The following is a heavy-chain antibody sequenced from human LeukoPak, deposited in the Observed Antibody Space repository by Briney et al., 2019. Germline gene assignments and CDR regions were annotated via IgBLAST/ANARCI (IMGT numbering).Heavy chain of an antibody. Sequence: ASVKVSCKASGYTFTSYAMNWGRQAPGQGLEWMGWINTNTGNPTYAQGFIGRFVFSLDTSVSTAYLQISSLKAEDTAVYYCARDQSSSWSSYYYMDVWAKGTTVTVSS. J-gene: IGHJ6*03. CDR3: ARDQSSSWSSYYYMDV. V-gene: IGHV7-4-1*02. D-gene: IGHD6-13*01. CDR2: INTNTGNP. CDR1: GYTFTSYA.